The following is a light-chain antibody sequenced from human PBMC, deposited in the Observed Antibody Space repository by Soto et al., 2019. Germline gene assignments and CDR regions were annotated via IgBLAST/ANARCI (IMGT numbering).Light chain of an antibody. CDR1: QSVSGS. CDR2: ADS. Sequence: EIVLTQSPATLSLSPGETATLSCRASQSVSGSIGWYQQKPGQAPRLLIYADSNMATGIPARFSGSVSGTEFTLPISSIEPEDFSVSYCQQRYNWPITFGQGTRLEIK. V-gene: IGKV3-11*01. CDR3: QQRYNWPIT. J-gene: IGKJ5*01.